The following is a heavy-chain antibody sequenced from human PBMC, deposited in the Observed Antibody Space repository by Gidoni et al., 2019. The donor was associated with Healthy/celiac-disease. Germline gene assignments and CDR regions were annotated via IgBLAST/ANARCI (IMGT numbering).Heavy chain of an antibody. D-gene: IGHD6-19*01. V-gene: IGHV3-48*02. CDR1: GFTFCSYS. CDR2: ISSSSSTI. CDR3: ARDSVAVAGRIFDY. J-gene: IGHJ4*02. Sequence: EVQLVESGGGLLQPGGSLRLSCAASGFTFCSYSMNWVRQAPGKGLEWVSYISSSSSTIYYADSVKGRFTISRDNAKNSLYLQMNSLRDEDTAVYYCARDSVAVAGRIFDYWGQGTLVTVSS.